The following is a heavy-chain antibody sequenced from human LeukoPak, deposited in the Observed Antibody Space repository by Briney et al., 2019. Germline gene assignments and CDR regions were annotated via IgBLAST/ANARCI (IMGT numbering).Heavy chain of an antibody. D-gene: IGHD3-10*01. CDR2: ISYDGSNK. V-gene: IGHV3-30*01. CDR3: ARDLSVRGDY. Sequence: GGSLRLSCAASGFTFSSYAMHWVRQAPGKGLEWVAVISYDGSNKYYADSMKGRFTISRDNSKNTLYLQMNSLRAEDTAVYYCARDLSVRGDYWGQGTLVTVSS. CDR1: GFTFSSYA. J-gene: IGHJ4*02.